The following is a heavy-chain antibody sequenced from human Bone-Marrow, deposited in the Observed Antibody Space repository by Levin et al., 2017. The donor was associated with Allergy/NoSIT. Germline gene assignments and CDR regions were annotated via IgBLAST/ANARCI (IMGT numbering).Heavy chain of an antibody. D-gene: IGHD4-23*01. V-gene: IGHV3-48*03. CDR1: GFTFSGYE. CDR3: ARVGDHGGQWPVDY. CDR2: ISRVGEAI. Sequence: GGSLRLSCAASGFTFSGYEMNWVRQAPGKGLEWISYISRVGEAIQYADSVKGRFTISRDNAENSLYLQMNNLRGEDTAIYYCARVGDHGGQWPVDYWGQGTLVTVSS. J-gene: IGHJ4*02.